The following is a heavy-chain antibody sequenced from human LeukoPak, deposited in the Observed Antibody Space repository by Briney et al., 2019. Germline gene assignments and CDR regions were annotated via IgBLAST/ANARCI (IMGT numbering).Heavy chain of an antibody. CDR2: IKQDGSEK. CDR1: GFTFSNAW. CDR3: ASFSIYDSRY. J-gene: IGHJ4*02. V-gene: IGHV3-7*01. Sequence: GGSLRLSCAASGFTFSNAWMSWVRQAPGKGLEWVANIKQDGSEKYYVDSVKGRFTISRDNAKNSLYLQMNSLRAEDTAVYYCASFSIYDSRYWGQGTLVTVSS. D-gene: IGHD3-22*01.